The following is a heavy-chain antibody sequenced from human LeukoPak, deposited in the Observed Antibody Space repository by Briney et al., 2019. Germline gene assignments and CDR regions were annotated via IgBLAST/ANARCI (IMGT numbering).Heavy chain of an antibody. CDR3: ARELFGGSYYFDY. Sequence: GGSLRLSCAASGFTFDDYAMHWVRRAPGKGLEWVSGISWNSGSIGYADSVKGRFTISRDNAKNSLYLQMNSLRDEDTAVYYCARELFGGSYYFDYWGQGTLVTVSS. V-gene: IGHV3-9*01. J-gene: IGHJ4*02. CDR2: ISWNSGSI. D-gene: IGHD1-26*01. CDR1: GFTFDDYA.